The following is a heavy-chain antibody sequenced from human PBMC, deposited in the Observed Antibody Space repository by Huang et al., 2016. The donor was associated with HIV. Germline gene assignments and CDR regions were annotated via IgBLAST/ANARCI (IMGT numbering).Heavy chain of an antibody. Sequence: QIQLMQSGPELKQPGASVKVSCKASGYTFTSYGITWVRQAPGQGPEWMGWISAARGDTEYEQKLQGRVTLTTDTSTNIAYMELRSLRSDDTAKYYCARDPKYHRIGYYRQRRGIDIWGQGTMVIVSS. V-gene: IGHV1-18*01. CDR1: GYTFTSYG. CDR2: ISAARGDT. J-gene: IGHJ3*02. CDR3: ARDPKYHRIGYYRQRRGIDI. D-gene: IGHD3-22*01.